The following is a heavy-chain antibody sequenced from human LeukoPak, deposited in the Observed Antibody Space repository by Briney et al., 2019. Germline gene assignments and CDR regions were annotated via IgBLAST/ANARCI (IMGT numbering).Heavy chain of an antibody. CDR2: IYGGGST. Sequence: PGGSLRLSCAASGFTVSSNYMGWVRQAPGKGLEWVSVIYGGGSTYYADSVKGRFTISRDNARNTLYLQMNSLRAEDTAVYFCARDYYYYYMDVWGKGTTVTVSS. CDR3: ARDYYYYYMDV. CDR1: GFTVSSNY. V-gene: IGHV3-53*01. J-gene: IGHJ6*03.